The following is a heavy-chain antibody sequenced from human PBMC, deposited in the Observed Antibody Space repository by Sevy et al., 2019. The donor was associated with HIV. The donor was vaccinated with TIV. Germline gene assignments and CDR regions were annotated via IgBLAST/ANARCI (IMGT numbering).Heavy chain of an antibody. V-gene: IGHV3-23*01. CDR1: GFTFSTFA. D-gene: IGHD5-18*01. Sequence: GGSLRLSCAASGFTFSTFAMSWVRQAPGKGLEWVSTISGKNYNTYYADSLKGRFSISRDNSKSTMYLQMNSLRAEDTAVYYCAKLQISPDFDYWGQGTLVTVSS. CDR2: ISGKNYNT. CDR3: AKLQISPDFDY. J-gene: IGHJ4*02.